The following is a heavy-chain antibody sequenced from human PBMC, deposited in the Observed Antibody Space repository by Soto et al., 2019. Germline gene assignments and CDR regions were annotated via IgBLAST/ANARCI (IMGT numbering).Heavy chain of an antibody. D-gene: IGHD3-16*02. CDR3: ACDIVRNAFDI. J-gene: IGHJ3*02. CDR2: IIPILGIA. Sequence: QVQLVQSGAEVKKPGSSVKVSCKASGGTFSSYTISWVRQAPGQGLEWMGRIIPILGIANYAQKFQGRVTITADKSTSTAYMELSSLRSEDTAVYYCACDIVRNAFDIWGQGTMVTVSS. V-gene: IGHV1-69*02. CDR1: GGTFSSYT.